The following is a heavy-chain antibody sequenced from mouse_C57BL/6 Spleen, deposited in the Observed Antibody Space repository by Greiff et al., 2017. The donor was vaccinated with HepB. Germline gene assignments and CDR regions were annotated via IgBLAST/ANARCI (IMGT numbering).Heavy chain of an antibody. CDR2: IRSKSNNYAT. D-gene: IGHD1-1*01. V-gene: IGHV10-1*01. J-gene: IGHJ4*01. CDR3: VRQGYYGSSSYAMDY. CDR1: GFSFNTYA. Sequence: EVQLMESGGGLVQPKGSLKLSCAASGFSFNTYAMNWVRQAPGKGLEWVARIRSKSNNYATYYADSVKDRFTISRDDSESMLYLQMNNLKTEDTAMYYCVRQGYYGSSSYAMDYWGQGTSVTVSS.